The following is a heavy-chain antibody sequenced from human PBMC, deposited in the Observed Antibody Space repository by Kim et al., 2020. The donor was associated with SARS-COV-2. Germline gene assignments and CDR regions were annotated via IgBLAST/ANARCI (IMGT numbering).Heavy chain of an antibody. Sequence: SETLSLTCTVSGGSISSGGYYWSWIRQHPGKGLEWIGYIYYSGSTYYNPSLKSRVTISVDTSKNQFSLKLSSVTAADTAVYYCARVAIRYFDLWGRGTLVTVSS. V-gene: IGHV4-31*03. CDR1: GGSISSGGYY. J-gene: IGHJ2*01. CDR3: ARVAIRYFDL. CDR2: IYYSGST.